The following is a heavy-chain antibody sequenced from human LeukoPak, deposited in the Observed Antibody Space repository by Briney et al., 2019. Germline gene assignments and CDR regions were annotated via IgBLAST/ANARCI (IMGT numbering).Heavy chain of an antibody. D-gene: IGHD5-24*01. V-gene: IGHV3-74*01. Sequence: GGSLRLSCAASGFTFSSYWMHWVRQAPGKGLVWVSRINGGGTTTSYADSVKGRFTISRDSAKNTLYLQMNSLRAEDTAVYYCASSRDGYNYMNYWGQGTLVTVSS. CDR1: GFTFSSYW. J-gene: IGHJ4*02. CDR2: INGGGTTT. CDR3: ASSRDGYNYMNY.